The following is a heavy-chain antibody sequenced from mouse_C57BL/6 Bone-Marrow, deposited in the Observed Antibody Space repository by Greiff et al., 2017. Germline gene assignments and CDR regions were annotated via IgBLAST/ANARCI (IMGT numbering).Heavy chain of an antibody. Sequence: VKLQQPGAELVKPGASVKVSCKASGYTFTSYWMHWVKQRPGQGLEWIGRIHPSDSDTNYNQKFKGKATLTVDKSSSTAYMQLSSLTSEDSAVYYWAIGGDYGSSYEGDYWGQGTTLTVSS. D-gene: IGHD1-1*01. CDR3: AIGGDYGSSYEGDY. V-gene: IGHV1-74*01. CDR2: IHPSDSDT. J-gene: IGHJ2*01. CDR1: GYTFTSYW.